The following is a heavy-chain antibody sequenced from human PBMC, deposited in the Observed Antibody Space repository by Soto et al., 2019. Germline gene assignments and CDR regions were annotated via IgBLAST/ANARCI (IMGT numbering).Heavy chain of an antibody. CDR3: AEGGFYDGFDY. J-gene: IGHJ4*02. CDR1: GFTFTNFA. CDR2: ITSSSDIT. Sequence: PGGSLRLSCAASGFTFTNFAMSWVRQAPGKGLEWVSSITSSSDITFYAASVKGRLTISRDNSKNTLFLQMNSLRAEDTALYYCAEGGFYDGFDYWGQGTLVTVSS. D-gene: IGHD5-12*01. V-gene: IGHV3-23*01.